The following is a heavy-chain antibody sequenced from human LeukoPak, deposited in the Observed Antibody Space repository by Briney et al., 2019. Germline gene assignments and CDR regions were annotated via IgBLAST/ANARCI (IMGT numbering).Heavy chain of an antibody. CDR2: MWHDGSIG. CDR1: GFTFSTYV. V-gene: IGHV3-30*02. CDR3: ARGDLPQYYFDY. D-gene: IGHD5-24*01. Sequence: GGSLRLSCAASGFTFSTYVMHWVRQTPGKGLEWVAFMWHDGSIGYYEDSVKGRFTISRDSSKNSLYLQMNSLRAEDTAVYYCARGDLPQYYFDYWGQGTLVTVSS. J-gene: IGHJ4*02.